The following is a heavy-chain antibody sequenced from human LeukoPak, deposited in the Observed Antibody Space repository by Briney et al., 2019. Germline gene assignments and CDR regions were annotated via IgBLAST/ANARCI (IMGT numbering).Heavy chain of an antibody. V-gene: IGHV3-23*01. CDR2: ISGSGGGT. CDR1: GITLSNYG. CDR3: AKRGVVVRVIVVGFHKEANYFDS. D-gene: IGHD2-15*01. Sequence: GGSLRLSCAVSGITLSNYGMSWVRQAPGKGLEWVAGISGSGGGTNYADSVKGRFTISRDNPKNTLYLQMDSLRAEDTAVYFCAKRGVVVRVIVVGFHKEANYFDSWGQGALVTVSS. J-gene: IGHJ4*02.